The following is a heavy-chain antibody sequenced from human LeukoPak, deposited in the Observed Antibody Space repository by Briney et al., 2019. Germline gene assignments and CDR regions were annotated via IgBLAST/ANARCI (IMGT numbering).Heavy chain of an antibody. V-gene: IGHV3-48*03. CDR1: GFTFSSYE. CDR2: ISGSGSTI. Sequence: GGSLRLSCAASGFTFSSYEMNWVRQAPGRGLEWVSYISGSGSTIYYADSVKGRFTISRDNAKNSLYLQMNSLRAEDTAVYYCARVFSYYYDSSDPSMVWGQGTMVTVSS. CDR3: ARVFSYYYDSSDPSMV. J-gene: IGHJ3*01. D-gene: IGHD3-22*01.